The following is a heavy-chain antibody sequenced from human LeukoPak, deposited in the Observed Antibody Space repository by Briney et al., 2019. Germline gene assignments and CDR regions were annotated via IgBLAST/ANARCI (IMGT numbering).Heavy chain of an antibody. Sequence: SETLSLTCTVSGYSISSGYYWGWIRQPPGKGLEWIGNIYHSGSTYYNPSLKSRVTISVDTSKNQFSLKLSSVTAADTAVYYCARGNGPHYDIRLDYWGQGTLVTVSS. D-gene: IGHD3-9*01. J-gene: IGHJ4*02. V-gene: IGHV4-38-2*02. CDR2: IYHSGST. CDR1: GYSISSGYY. CDR3: ARGNGPHYDIRLDY.